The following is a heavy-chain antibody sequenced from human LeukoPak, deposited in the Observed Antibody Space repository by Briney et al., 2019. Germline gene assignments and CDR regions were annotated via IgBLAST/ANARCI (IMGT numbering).Heavy chain of an antibody. D-gene: IGHD3-9*01. CDR2: MNPNSGNT. CDR1: GYTFTSYD. Sequence: ASVKVSCKASGYTFTSYDINWVRQATGQGLEWMGCMNPNSGNTGYAQKFQGRVTMTRNTSISTAYMELSSLRSEDTAVYYCARGTRYFDWLLRNYYYYYYMDVWGKGTTVTVSS. J-gene: IGHJ6*03. CDR3: ARGTRYFDWLLRNYYYYYYMDV. V-gene: IGHV1-8*01.